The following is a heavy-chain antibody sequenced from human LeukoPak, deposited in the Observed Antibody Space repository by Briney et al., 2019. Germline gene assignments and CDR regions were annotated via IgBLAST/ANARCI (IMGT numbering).Heavy chain of an antibody. CDR3: ARDPDLRFLDSWVY. J-gene: IGHJ4*02. CDR1: GFTVSSNY. CDR2: ISSSSSTI. D-gene: IGHD3-3*01. Sequence: PGGSLRLSCAASGFTVSSNYMSWVRQAPGKGLEWVSYISSSSSTIYYADSVKGRFTISRDNAKNSLYLQMNSLRDEDTAVYYCARDPDLRFLDSWVYWGQGTLVTVSS. V-gene: IGHV3-48*02.